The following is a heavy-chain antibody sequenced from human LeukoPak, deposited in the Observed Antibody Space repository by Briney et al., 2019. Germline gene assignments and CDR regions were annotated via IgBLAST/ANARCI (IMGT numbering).Heavy chain of an antibody. Sequence: GGSLRLSSAASGFTFSNAWMNWVRQAPGKGLEWVGRIKSKTDGGTTDYAAPVKGRFTISRDDSKNTLYLQMNSLKTEDTAVYYCTTDRTYDSSGYPFDYWGQGTLVTVSS. CDR1: GFTFSNAW. CDR2: IKSKTDGGTT. CDR3: TTDRTYDSSGYPFDY. V-gene: IGHV3-15*07. D-gene: IGHD3-22*01. J-gene: IGHJ4*02.